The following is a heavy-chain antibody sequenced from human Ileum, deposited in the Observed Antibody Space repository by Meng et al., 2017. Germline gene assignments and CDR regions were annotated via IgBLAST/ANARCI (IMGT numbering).Heavy chain of an antibody. V-gene: IGHV4-4*02. CDR2: ISHSGSA. D-gene: IGHD4-23*01. Sequence: QVELQESGPGLVMPSGTLSLTCAVFSGSISSNTYWSWVRQPPGKGLEWIGQISHSGSAYYNPSLKSRVTMSVDKSKSQFSLMLTSVTAADTAIYYCARHGGYSQDFWGQGTLVTVSS. CDR1: SGSISSNTY. J-gene: IGHJ4*02. CDR3: ARHGGYSQDF.